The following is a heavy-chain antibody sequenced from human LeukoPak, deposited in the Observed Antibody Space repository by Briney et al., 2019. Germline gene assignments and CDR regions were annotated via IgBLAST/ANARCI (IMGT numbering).Heavy chain of an antibody. CDR1: GFTLGDYV. Sequence: PGGSLRLSCAASGFTLGDYVIHWVRQAPGKGPEWVSSISSNSDTIAYAEPVKGRFTVSRDNTINSLYLQMDSLRVEDTALYYCLTSAFDHWGQGTLVTVSS. V-gene: IGHV3-9*01. CDR2: ISSNSDTI. J-gene: IGHJ4*02. CDR3: LTSAFDH.